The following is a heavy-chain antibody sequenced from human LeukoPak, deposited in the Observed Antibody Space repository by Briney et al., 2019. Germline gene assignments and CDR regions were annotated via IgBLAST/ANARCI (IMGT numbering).Heavy chain of an antibody. V-gene: IGHV1-2*02. D-gene: IGHD5-12*01. CDR3: AREAYSGYDRNFDY. J-gene: IGHJ4*02. CDR1: GYTFTGYY. CDR2: INPNSGGT. Sequence: ASVKVSCKASGYTFTGYYMHWVRQAPGQGLEWMGWINPNSGGTNYAQKFQGRVTMTRDKSIRTAYMELSRLTSDDTAVYYCAREAYSGYDRNFDYWGQGTLVTVSS.